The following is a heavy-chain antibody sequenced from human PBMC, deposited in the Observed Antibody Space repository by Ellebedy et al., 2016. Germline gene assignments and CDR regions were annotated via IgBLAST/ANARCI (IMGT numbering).Heavy chain of an antibody. CDR1: GYTFTSYD. D-gene: IGHD1-14*01. V-gene: IGHV1-8*01. CDR2: MNPNSGNT. CDR3: ARGKRNILWSDY. J-gene: IGHJ4*02. Sequence: ASVKVSCKASGYTFTSYDITWVRQASGQGLEWMGWMNPNSGNTGYAQEFQGRVSMTRDTSTDTAYMELSSLTSEDTAVYYCARGKRNILWSDYWGQGTLVTVSS.